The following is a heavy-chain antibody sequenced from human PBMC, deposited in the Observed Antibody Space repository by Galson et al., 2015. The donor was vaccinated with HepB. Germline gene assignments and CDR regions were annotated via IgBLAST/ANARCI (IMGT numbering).Heavy chain of an antibody. CDR1: GFTFSSYA. Sequence: SLRLSCAASGFTFSSYAMHWVRQAPGKGLEWVAVISYDGSNKYYADSVKGRFTISRDNSKNTLYLQMNSLRAEDTAVYYCAREFPDQQLGDDAFDIWGQGTMVTVSS. CDR2: ISYDGSNK. CDR3: AREFPDQQLGDDAFDI. J-gene: IGHJ3*02. V-gene: IGHV3-30*04. D-gene: IGHD6-13*01.